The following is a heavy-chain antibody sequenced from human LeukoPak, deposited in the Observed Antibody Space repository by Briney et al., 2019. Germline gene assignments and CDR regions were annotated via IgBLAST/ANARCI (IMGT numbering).Heavy chain of an antibody. CDR3: ARVPHYYGSVSYYNDKTNYYYYGMDV. J-gene: IGHJ6*02. V-gene: IGHV3-7*01. CDR2: IKQDGSEK. D-gene: IGHD3-10*01. Sequence: GGSLRLSCAASGFTFSSYWMSWVRQAPGKGLEWVANIKQDGSEKYYVDSVKGRFTISRDNAKNSLYLQMNSLRAEDTAVYYCARVPHYYGSVSYYNDKTNYYYYGMDVWGQGTTVTVSS. CDR1: GFTFSSYW.